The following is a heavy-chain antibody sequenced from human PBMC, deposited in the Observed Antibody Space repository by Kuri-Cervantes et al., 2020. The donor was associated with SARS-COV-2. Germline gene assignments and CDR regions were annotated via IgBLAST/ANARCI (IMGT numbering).Heavy chain of an antibody. D-gene: IGHD7-27*01. CDR1: GFTFSTYA. CDR3: ARSHAVGKTSYFALDV. J-gene: IGHJ6*02. V-gene: IGHV3-30-3*01. CDR2: ISYDGNNE. Sequence: GESLKISCAASGFTFSTYAITWVRRAPGKGLEWVAVISYDGNNEYYAESVRGRFTISRDNSKNSLYLQMNSLRADDTAVYYCARSHAVGKTSYFALDVWGQGTTVTVSS.